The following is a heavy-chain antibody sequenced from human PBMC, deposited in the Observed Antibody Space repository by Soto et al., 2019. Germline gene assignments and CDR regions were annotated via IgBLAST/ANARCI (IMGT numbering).Heavy chain of an antibody. Sequence: QVQLVQSGAEVKQPGSSVKVSCQASGVTFSSFAISWVRQAPGQGLEWMGGIIPIFRTPNYALNFQGRVTITADESTSSVYMELSRLRSEDTAVYYCARSTGSGFRPGTHRFNWFDPWGQGTLVTVSS. D-gene: IGHD5-12*01. V-gene: IGHV1-69*01. J-gene: IGHJ5*02. CDR3: ARSTGSGFRPGTHRFNWFDP. CDR1: GVTFSSFA. CDR2: IIPIFRTP.